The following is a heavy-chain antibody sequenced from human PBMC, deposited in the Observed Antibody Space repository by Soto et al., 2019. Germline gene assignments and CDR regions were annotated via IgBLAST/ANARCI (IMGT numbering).Heavy chain of an antibody. D-gene: IGHD1-1*01. J-gene: IGHJ6*02. Sequence: TLSLTCAISGDSVSSNSAAWNWIRQSPSRGLEWLGRTYYRSKWYNDYAVSVKSRITINPDTSKNQFSLQVHSVTPEDTAVYYCARGLERVAHYYYGMDVWSQGTTVTVSS. CDR1: GDSVSSNSAA. CDR3: ARGLERVAHYYYGMDV. V-gene: IGHV6-1*01. CDR2: TYYRSKWYN.